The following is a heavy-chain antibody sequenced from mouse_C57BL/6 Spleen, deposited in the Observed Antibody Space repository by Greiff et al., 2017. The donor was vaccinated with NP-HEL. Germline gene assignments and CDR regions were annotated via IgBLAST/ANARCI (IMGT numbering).Heavy chain of an antibody. J-gene: IGHJ4*01. CDR3: ASGYDLYYYAMDD. CDR2: IYPGSGNT. CDR1: GYTFTDYY. D-gene: IGHD2-2*01. Sequence: VQLQQSGAELVRPGASVKLSCKASGYTFTDYYINWVKQRPGQGLEWIARIYPGSGNTYYNEKFKGKATLTAEKSSSTAYMQLSSLTSEDSAVYFCASGYDLYYYAMDDWGQGTSVTVSS. V-gene: IGHV1-76*01.